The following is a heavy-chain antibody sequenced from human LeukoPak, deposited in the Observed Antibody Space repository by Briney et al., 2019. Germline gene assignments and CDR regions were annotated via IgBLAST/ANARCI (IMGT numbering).Heavy chain of an antibody. CDR3: ARDVSSGLTQTSDY. Sequence: GRSLRLSCAASGFTFSSYAMHWVRQAPGKGLEWVAVISYDGSNKYYADSVKGRFTISRDNSKNTLYLQMNSLRAEDTAVYYCARDVSSGLTQTSDYWGQGTLVTVSS. CDR2: ISYDGSNK. V-gene: IGHV3-30*04. CDR1: GFTFSSYA. J-gene: IGHJ4*02. D-gene: IGHD3-22*01.